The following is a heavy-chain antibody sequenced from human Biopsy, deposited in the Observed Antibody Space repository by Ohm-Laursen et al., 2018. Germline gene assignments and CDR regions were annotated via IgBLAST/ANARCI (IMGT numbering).Heavy chain of an antibody. V-gene: IGHV4-61*05. D-gene: IGHD1-26*01. CDR3: ARHAPSYSGSYWRYFDL. J-gene: IGHJ2*01. CDR1: GGFISSSSYY. CDR2: IYYTGST. Sequence: TLSLTCTVPGGFISSSSYYWGWIRQPPGKGLEWIGYIYYTGSTNYNPSLKSRVTISVDTSMNHLSLRLTFVTAADTAAYYCARHAPSYSGSYWRYFDLWGRGTLITVSS.